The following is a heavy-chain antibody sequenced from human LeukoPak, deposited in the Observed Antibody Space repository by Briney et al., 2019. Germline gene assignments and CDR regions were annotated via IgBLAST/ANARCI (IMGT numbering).Heavy chain of an antibody. Sequence: PGGSLRLSCVASGFTLSSYWMSWVRQAPGKGLEWVANIREDGNEVYYVDSVKGRFTISRDNAKNSLWLQMNSLRAEDTAVYYCATSTGWRFDYWGQGTLVTVSS. CDR1: GFTLSSYW. V-gene: IGHV3-7*01. CDR3: ATSTGWRFDY. D-gene: IGHD2-8*02. CDR2: IREDGNEV. J-gene: IGHJ4*02.